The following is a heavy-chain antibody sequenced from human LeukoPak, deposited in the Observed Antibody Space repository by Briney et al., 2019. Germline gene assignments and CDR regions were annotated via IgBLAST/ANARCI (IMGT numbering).Heavy chain of an antibody. J-gene: IGHJ5*02. CDR1: GFTFSSYS. V-gene: IGHV3-21*01. Sequence: NPGGSLRLSCAASGFTFSSYSMNWVRQAPGKGLEWVSSISSSSSYIYYADSVKGRFTISRDNAKNSLYLQMNSLRAEDTAVYYCARLTSEVGTVTTRSSTPDGNWFDPWGQGTLVTVSS. CDR2: ISSSSSYI. D-gene: IGHD4-11*01. CDR3: ARLTSEVGTVTTRSSTPDGNWFDP.